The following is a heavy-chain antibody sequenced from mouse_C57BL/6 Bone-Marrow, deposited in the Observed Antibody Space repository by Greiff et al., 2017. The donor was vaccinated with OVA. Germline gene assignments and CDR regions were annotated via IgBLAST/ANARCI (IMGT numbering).Heavy chain of an antibody. CDR2: IYPGNSDT. Sequence: VQLKQSGTVLARPGASVKMSCKTSGYTFTSYWMHWVKQRPGQGLEWIGAIYPGNSDTSYNQKFKGKAKLTAVTSASTAYMELSSLTNEDSAVYYCAREGTTVVATSDFDYWGQGTTLTVSS. CDR1: GYTFTSYW. CDR3: AREGTTVVATSDFDY. J-gene: IGHJ2*01. V-gene: IGHV1-5*01. D-gene: IGHD1-1*01.